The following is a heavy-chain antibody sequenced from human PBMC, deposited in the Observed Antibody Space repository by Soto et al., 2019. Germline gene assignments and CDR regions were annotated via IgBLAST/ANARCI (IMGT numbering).Heavy chain of an antibody. CDR2: IIPIFGAA. CDR3: ARDEPRITMVRGVIIKTGAGFDYYYGMDV. V-gene: IGHV1-69*06. CDR1: GGTFSSYA. Sequence: SVKVSCKASGGTFSSYAISWVRQAPGQGLQWMGGIIPIFGAANYAQKFQGGVTITADKSTSTAYMELSSLRSEDTAVYYCARDEPRITMVRGVIIKTGAGFDYYYGMDVWGQGTTVTVSS. D-gene: IGHD3-10*01. J-gene: IGHJ6*02.